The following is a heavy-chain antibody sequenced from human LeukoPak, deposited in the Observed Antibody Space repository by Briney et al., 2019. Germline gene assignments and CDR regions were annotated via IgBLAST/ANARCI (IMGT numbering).Heavy chain of an antibody. V-gene: IGHV1-2*02. CDR2: INPNSGGT. CDR1: GYTFISYG. D-gene: IGHD6-13*01. Sequence: ASVKVSCKASGYTFISYGISWVRQAPGQGLEWMGWINPNSGGTNYAQKFQGRVTMTRDTSISTAYMELSRLRSDDTAVYYCARLSSWYFDYWGQGTLVTVSS. CDR3: ARLSSWYFDY. J-gene: IGHJ4*02.